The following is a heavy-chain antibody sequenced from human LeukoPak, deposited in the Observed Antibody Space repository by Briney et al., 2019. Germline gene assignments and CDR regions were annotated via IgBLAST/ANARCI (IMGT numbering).Heavy chain of an antibody. CDR1: VFTFSIYG. V-gene: IGHV3-33*08. CDR3: ARGLGGGHSYVDY. Sequence: GGSLRLSCAASVFTFSIYGMHWVRQAPGKGLEWVAVIWSDGINEYYADSVKGRFTISRDNSKNTLYLQMNSLRAEDTAVYYCARGLGGGHSYVDYWGQGTLVTVSS. CDR2: IWSDGINE. J-gene: IGHJ4*02. D-gene: IGHD5-18*01.